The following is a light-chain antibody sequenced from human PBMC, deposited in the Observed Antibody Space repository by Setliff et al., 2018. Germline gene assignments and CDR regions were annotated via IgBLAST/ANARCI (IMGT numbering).Light chain of an antibody. J-gene: IGLJ1*01. Sequence: QSVLTQAASVSGSPGQSITISCTGTSSDIGVYNYVSWYQQHPGKAPKLMISEVSHRPSGVSHRFSGSKSGNTASLTISGLQPEDEADYYCSSFTSSRLYVFGTGTKVTVL. CDR3: SSFTSSRLYV. CDR2: EVS. CDR1: SSDIGVYNY. V-gene: IGLV2-14*01.